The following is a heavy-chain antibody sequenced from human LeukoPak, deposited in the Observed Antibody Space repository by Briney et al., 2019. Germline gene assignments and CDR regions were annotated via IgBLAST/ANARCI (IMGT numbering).Heavy chain of an antibody. J-gene: IGHJ3*01. D-gene: IGHD3-22*01. CDR1: GAHISNYY. V-gene: IGHV4-4*07. Sequence: TSETLSLTCTVSGAHISNYYWTWVRQSAAQGLEWIGRLHASESTIYNPSLKSRVTMSIDTSKDQLSLTLTSVTAADSALYYCASLSSGAAFDVWGQGTVVAVSS. CDR2: LHASEST. CDR3: ASLSSGAAFDV.